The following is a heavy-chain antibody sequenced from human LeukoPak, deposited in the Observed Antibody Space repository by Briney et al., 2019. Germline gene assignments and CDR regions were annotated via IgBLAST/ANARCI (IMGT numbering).Heavy chain of an antibody. V-gene: IGHV3-20*04. CDR2: INWNGGST. J-gene: IGHJ3*02. Sequence: GGSLRLSCVASGVTVSSNYMSWVRQAPGKGLEWVSGINWNGGSTGYADSVKGRFTISRDNAKNSLYLQMNSLRAEDTALYYCARDYDSSGYSDAFDIWGQGTMVTVSS. CDR1: GVTVSSNY. CDR3: ARDYDSSGYSDAFDI. D-gene: IGHD3-22*01.